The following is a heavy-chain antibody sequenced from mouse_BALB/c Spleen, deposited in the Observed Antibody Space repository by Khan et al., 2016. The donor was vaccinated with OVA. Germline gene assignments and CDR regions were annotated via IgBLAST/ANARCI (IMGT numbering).Heavy chain of an antibody. CDR1: GYSITSDYA. CDR2: ISYSGGT. J-gene: IGHJ2*01. CDR3: ARYRYDGYFDF. V-gene: IGHV3-2*02. Sequence: VQLKESGPGLVKPSQSLSLTCTVTGYSITSDYAWNWIRQFPGNKLEWMGYISYSGGTSYNPSLKSRISITRDTSKNQFFLQLNSVTTEDTATYYCARYRYDGYFDFWGQGTTLTVSS. D-gene: IGHD2-14*01.